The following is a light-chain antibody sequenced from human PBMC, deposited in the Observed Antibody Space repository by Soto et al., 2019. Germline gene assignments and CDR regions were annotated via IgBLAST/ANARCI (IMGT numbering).Light chain of an antibody. CDR3: QQRSNWPLLT. CDR2: DAS. J-gene: IGKJ4*01. V-gene: IGKV3-11*01. CDR1: QSVSSY. Sequence: EIVLTQSPATLSLSPGERATLSCRVSQSVSSYLAWYQQKPGQAPRLLIYDASNRATGIPAMFSGSGSGTDFTLNISSLEPEDFAVYYCQQRSNWPLLTFGGGTKVEIK.